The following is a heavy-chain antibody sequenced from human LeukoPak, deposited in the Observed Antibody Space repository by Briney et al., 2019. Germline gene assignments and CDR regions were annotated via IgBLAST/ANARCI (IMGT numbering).Heavy chain of an antibody. CDR3: AAVTEDIVVVPATHQGGAFDI. CDR1: GGTFSSYA. J-gene: IGHJ3*02. V-gene: IGHV1-69*05. Sequence: SVKVSCKASGGTFSSYAISWVRQAPGQGLEWMGGIIPIFGTANYAQKFQGRVTITTDESTSTAYMELSSLRSEDTAVYYCAAVTEDIVVVPATHQGGAFDIWGQGTMVTVSS. D-gene: IGHD2-2*01. CDR2: IIPIFGTA.